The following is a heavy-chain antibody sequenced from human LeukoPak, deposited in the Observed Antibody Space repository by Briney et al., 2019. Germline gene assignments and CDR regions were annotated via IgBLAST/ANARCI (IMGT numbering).Heavy chain of an antibody. CDR1: GFTFSSYW. CDR3: AKGVSIVGATTPFDY. J-gene: IGHJ4*02. CDR2: IKQDGSEK. D-gene: IGHD1-26*01. V-gene: IGHV3-7*03. Sequence: GGSLRLSCAASGFTFSSYWMSWVRQAPGKGLEWVANIKQDGSEKYYVDSVKGRFTISRDNAKNSLYLQMDSLRAEDTAVYYCAKGVSIVGATTPFDYWGQGTLVTVSS.